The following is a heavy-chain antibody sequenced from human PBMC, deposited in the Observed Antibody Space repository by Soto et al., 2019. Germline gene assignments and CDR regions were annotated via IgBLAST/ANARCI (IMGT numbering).Heavy chain of an antibody. CDR2: TYYTGRT. V-gene: IGHV4-59*02. CDR3: ARCSAAGPIQYYYYDMDV. Sequence: SETLSLTCTVSGGSVSDYYWSWIRQAPGKGLEWIGYTYYTGRTDFNPSLKSRLSMSVDTSKNQFSLELTSVTAADTAVYYCARCSAAGPIQYYYYDMDVWGQGTTVTVSS. D-gene: IGHD6-13*01. CDR1: GGSVSDYY. J-gene: IGHJ6*02.